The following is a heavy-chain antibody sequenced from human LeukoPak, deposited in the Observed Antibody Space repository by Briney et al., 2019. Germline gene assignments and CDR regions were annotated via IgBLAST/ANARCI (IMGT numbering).Heavy chain of an antibody. CDR1: GFTFSSYG. D-gene: IGHD2-15*01. V-gene: IGHV3-33*01. J-gene: IGHJ4*02. CDR3: ASSATPLNYFDY. CDR2: IWYDGSNK. Sequence: GGSLRLSCAASGFTFSSYGMHWVRQAPGKGLEWVAVIWYDGSNKYYADSVKGRFTISRGNSKNTLYLQMNSLRAEDTAVYYCASSATPLNYFDYWGQGTLVTVSS.